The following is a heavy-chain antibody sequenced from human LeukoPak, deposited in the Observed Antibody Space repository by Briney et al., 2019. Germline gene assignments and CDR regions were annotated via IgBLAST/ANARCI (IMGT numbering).Heavy chain of an antibody. CDR2: ISNSSAI. V-gene: IGHV3-48*02. D-gene: IGHD3-10*01. CDR3: ANIYSSGGGY. Sequence: GGSLRLSCAASGFTFSTYSMNWVRQAPGKGLEWVSYISNSSAIYYADPVKGPFTISRDNAKNSLYLQMTSLRDEDTAVYYCANIYSSGGGYWGQGTLVTVSS. CDR1: GFTFSTYS. J-gene: IGHJ4*02.